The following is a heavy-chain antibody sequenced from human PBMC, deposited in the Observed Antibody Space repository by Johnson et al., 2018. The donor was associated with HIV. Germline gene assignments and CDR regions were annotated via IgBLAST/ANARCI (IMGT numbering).Heavy chain of an antibody. CDR3: ARSRHGGIQPSDAFDV. D-gene: IGHD3-16*01. CDR2: ISGSGSST. CDR1: GFTFDDYA. J-gene: IGHJ3*01. V-gene: IGHV3-23*04. Sequence: VQLVESGGGVVQPGRSLRLSCAASGFTFDDYAMHWVRQAPGKGLEWVSGISGSGSSTHYAESVKGRFTISRDNSKNTLYLQMNRLRAEDTAVYYCARSRHGGIQPSDAFDVWGQGTMVTVSS.